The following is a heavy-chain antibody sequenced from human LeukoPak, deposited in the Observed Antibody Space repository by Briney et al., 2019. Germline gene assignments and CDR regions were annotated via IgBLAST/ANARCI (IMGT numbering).Heavy chain of an antibody. CDR1: GFTFSSYW. V-gene: IGHV3-7*01. J-gene: IGHJ4*02. Sequence: GGSLRLSCAVSGFTFSSYWMSWVRQAPGKGLECVANINEDGSEKYYVDSVKGRFSISRDNAGNSLYLQMNSLRAEDTAVYYCATTTHFDYWGQGILVTVSS. CDR2: INEDGSEK. CDR3: ATTTHFDY. D-gene: IGHD1-14*01.